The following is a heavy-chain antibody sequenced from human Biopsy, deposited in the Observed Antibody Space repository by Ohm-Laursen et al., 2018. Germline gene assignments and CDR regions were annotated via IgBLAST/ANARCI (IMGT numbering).Heavy chain of an antibody. CDR3: AAFPFSGGPAFDI. Sequence: SQTLSLTCSVSGGSVGDYFLSWIRLVPGKRPEWIGYTYYRGASENNPSLRSRVTTSVDISRNQFFLNMKSVTGADTAVYNCAAFPFSGGPAFDIWGQGTTVIVSS. CDR1: GGSVGDYF. CDR2: TYYRGAS. V-gene: IGHV4-59*02. J-gene: IGHJ3*02. D-gene: IGHD2/OR15-2a*01.